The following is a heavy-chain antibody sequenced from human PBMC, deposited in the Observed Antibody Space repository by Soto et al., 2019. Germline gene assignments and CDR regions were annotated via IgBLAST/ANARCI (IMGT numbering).Heavy chain of an antibody. CDR2: INHSGST. D-gene: IGHD2-2*01. Sequence: SETLSLTCAVYGGSFSGYYWSWIRQPPGKGLEWIGEINHSGSTNYNPSLKSRVTISVDTSKNQFSLKLSSVTAADTAVYYCARGIAAASYRAVTFDYWGQVPLVT. V-gene: IGHV4-34*01. CDR3: ARGIAAASYRAVTFDY. J-gene: IGHJ4*02. CDR1: GGSFSGYY.